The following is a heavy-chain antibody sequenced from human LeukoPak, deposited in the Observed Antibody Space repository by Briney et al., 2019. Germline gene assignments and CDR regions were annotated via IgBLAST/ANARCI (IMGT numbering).Heavy chain of an antibody. CDR3: ARDQGYSGYVLGY. D-gene: IGHD5-12*01. J-gene: IGHJ4*02. CDR2: ISSGSSTI. Sequence: PGGSLRLSCAASGFLFSSYSMNWVRQAPGKGLEWVSYISSGSSTIYYADSVKGRFTISRDNAKNSLYLQMNSLRAEDTALYYCARDQGYSGYVLGYWGQGTLVTVSS. CDR1: GFLFSSYS. V-gene: IGHV3-48*01.